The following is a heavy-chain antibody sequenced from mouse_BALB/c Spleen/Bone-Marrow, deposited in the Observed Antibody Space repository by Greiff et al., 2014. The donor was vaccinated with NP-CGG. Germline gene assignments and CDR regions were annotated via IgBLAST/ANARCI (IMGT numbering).Heavy chain of an antibody. Sequence: EVKLVESGGGLVQPGGSLKLSCAASGFTFSSYCMSWVRQTPEKRLELVASIISNGGNTKYHDSVKGRFTFSRDNAKNNRSLQMSSLKSEDTAMDYCARANYGNYGDYFDYWGQGTIVTVSA. CDR2: IISNGGNT. CDR1: GFTFSSYC. J-gene: IGHJ2*01. D-gene: IGHD2-1*01. CDR3: ARANYGNYGDYFDY. V-gene: IGHV5-6-3*01.